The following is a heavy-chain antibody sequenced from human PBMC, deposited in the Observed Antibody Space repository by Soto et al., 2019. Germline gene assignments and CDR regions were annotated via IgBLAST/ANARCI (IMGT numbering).Heavy chain of an antibody. CDR1: GFTFSSYA. Sequence: GGSLRLSCAASGFTFSSYAMHWVRQAPGKGLEWVAVISYDGSNKYYPDSVKGRFTISRDNSKNTLYLQMNSLRAEDTAVYYCARDYLRVKYSSSPSGYWGQGTLVTVSS. D-gene: IGHD6-13*01. CDR3: ARDYLRVKYSSSPSGY. CDR2: ISYDGSNK. J-gene: IGHJ4*02. V-gene: IGHV3-30-3*01.